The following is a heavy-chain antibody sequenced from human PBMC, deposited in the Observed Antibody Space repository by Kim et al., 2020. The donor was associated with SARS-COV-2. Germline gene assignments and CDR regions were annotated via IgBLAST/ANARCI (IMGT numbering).Heavy chain of an antibody. CDR3: ARHYSTPGWFDP. CDR2: IYYSGST. V-gene: IGHV4-39*07. CDR1: GGSISSSSYY. D-gene: IGHD5-18*01. J-gene: IGHJ5*02. Sequence: SETLSLTCTVSGGSISSSSYYWGWIRQPPGKGLEWIGSIYYSGSTYYNPSLKSRVTISVDTSKNQFSLKLSSVTAADTAVYYCARHYSTPGWFDPWGQGTLVTVSS.